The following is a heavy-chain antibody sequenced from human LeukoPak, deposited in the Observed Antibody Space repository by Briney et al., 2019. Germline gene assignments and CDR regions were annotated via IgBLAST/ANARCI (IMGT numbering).Heavy chain of an antibody. CDR3: ARDEGDYGGNLNP. CDR2: IYYSGST. CDR1: GGSISSGDYY. D-gene: IGHD4-23*01. Sequence: PSQTLSLTCTVSGGSISSGDYYWSWLRQPPGKGLEWIGYIYYSGSTYYNPSLKSRVTISVDTSKNQFSLKLSSVTAADTAVYYCARDEGDYGGNLNPWGQGTLVTVSS. V-gene: IGHV4-30-4*01. J-gene: IGHJ5*02.